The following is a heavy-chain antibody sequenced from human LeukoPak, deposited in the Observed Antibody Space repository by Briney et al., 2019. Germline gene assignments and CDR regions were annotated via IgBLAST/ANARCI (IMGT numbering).Heavy chain of an antibody. CDR3: ARVSSGSSPFDY. CDR2: IIPILGTA. J-gene: IGHJ4*02. CDR1: GGTFSSYA. V-gene: IGHV1-69*13. Sequence: SVKVSCKASGGTFSSYAISWVRQAPGQGLEWMGGIIPILGTANYAQKFQGRVTITADESTSTAYMELSSLRSEDTAVYYCARVSSGSSPFDYWGQGTLVTVSS. D-gene: IGHD1-26*01.